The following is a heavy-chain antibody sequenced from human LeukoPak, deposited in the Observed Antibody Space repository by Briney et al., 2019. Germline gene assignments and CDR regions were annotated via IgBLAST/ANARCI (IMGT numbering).Heavy chain of an antibody. CDR1: GGSISSSSYY. V-gene: IGHV4-61*01. J-gene: IGHJ3*02. D-gene: IGHD2-8*01. CDR2: IYYSGST. Sequence: SETLSLTCTVSGGSISSSSYYWGWIRQPPGKGLEWIGYIYYSGSTNYNPPLKSRVTISVDTSKNQFSLKLSSVTAADTAVYYCAREERVSSRDAFDIWGQGTMVTVSS. CDR3: AREERVSSRDAFDI.